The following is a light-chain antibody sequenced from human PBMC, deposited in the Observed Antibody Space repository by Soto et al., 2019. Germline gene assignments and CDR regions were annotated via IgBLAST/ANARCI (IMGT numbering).Light chain of an antibody. CDR1: SSNIGAGYD. J-gene: IGLJ3*02. CDR2: GNS. V-gene: IGLV1-40*01. CDR3: QSYDSSRSGGV. Sequence: QSVLTQPPSVSGAPGQRVTISCTESSSNIGAGYDVHWYQQLPGTAPKLLIYGNSNRPSGVPDRFSGSKSGTSASLAITGLQAEDEADYYCQSYDSSRSGGVVGGGTKLTVL.